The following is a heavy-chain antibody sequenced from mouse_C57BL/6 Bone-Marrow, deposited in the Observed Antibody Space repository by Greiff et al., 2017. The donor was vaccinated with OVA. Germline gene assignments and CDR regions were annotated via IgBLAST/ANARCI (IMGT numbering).Heavy chain of an antibody. V-gene: IGHV3-6*01. J-gene: IGHJ1*03. Sequence: EVHLVESGPGLVKPSQSLSLTCSVTGYSITSGYYWNWIRQFPGNKLEWMGYISYDGSNNYNPSLKNRISITRDTSKNQFFLKLNSVTTEDTATYYCARDRNWVYWYFDVWGTGTTVTVSS. D-gene: IGHD4-1*01. CDR3: ARDRNWVYWYFDV. CDR2: ISYDGSN. CDR1: GYSITSGYY.